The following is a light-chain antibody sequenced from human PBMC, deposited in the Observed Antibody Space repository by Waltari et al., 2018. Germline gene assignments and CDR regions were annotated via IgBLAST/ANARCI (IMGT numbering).Light chain of an antibody. Sequence: EIVLTQSPGTLSLSPGERATLSCRASQRVSRTLDWYQQKPGQAPRLLIYDASSRATGIPDMFSGSGSGTDFSLTISRLEPEDFAVYYCQKYGTLPATFGQGTKVEIK. CDR1: QRVSRT. V-gene: IGKV3-20*01. J-gene: IGKJ1*01. CDR2: DAS. CDR3: QKYGTLPAT.